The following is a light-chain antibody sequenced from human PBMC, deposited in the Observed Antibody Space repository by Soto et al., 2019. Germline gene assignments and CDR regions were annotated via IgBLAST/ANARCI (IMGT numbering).Light chain of an antibody. Sequence: DIQMSQAPSSLSASVGYRVTSSCRASQGISSYLVWYQQKPGKAPKLLIYAASTLQSGVPSRFSGSGSGTDFTLTISSLQPEDFATYYCQQLNSYPITFGQGTRLEI. CDR3: QQLNSYPIT. CDR1: QGISSY. V-gene: IGKV1-9*01. CDR2: AAS. J-gene: IGKJ5*01.